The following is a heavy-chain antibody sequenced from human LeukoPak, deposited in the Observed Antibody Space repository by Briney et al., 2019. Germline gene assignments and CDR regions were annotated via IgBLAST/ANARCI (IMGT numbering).Heavy chain of an antibody. CDR3: ARHINPETTTEPFDY. D-gene: IGHD4-17*01. J-gene: IGHJ4*02. Sequence: GESLKISCQASGYTFTTFWIGWVRQVPGKGLDWMGIIYPGDSDTRYSPSFLGQVTMSADRSISTAYLQWSSLKASDTAMYYCARHINPETTTEPFDYWGQGTQVTVSS. V-gene: IGHV5-51*01. CDR2: IYPGDSDT. CDR1: GYTFTTFW.